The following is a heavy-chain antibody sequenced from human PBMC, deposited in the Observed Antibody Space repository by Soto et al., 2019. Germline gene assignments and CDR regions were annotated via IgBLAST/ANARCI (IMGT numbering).Heavy chain of an antibody. V-gene: IGHV1-2*02. CDR2: INPNSGGT. D-gene: IGHD3-3*01. J-gene: IGHJ5*02. CDR1: GYTFTGYY. CDR3: ARSSGGNFGIIIEGSNWFDP. Sequence: ASVKVSCKASGYTFTGYYMHWVRQAPGQGLEWMGWINPNSGGTNYAQKFQGRFTMTRDTSRSTVYMELSSLRSDDTAIYYCARSSGGNFGIIIEGSNWFDPWGQGTLVTVSS.